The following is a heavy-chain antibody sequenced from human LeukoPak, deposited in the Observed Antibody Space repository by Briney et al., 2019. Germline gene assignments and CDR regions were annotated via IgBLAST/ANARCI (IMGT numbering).Heavy chain of an antibody. CDR1: GYTFTSYG. CDR3: ARDQSHYGYVWGSYPLSDY. CDR2: ISAYNGNT. J-gene: IGHJ4*02. D-gene: IGHD3-16*02. Sequence: ASVKVSCKASGYTFTSYGISWVRQAPGQGLEWMGWISAYNGNTNYAQKLQGRVTMTTDTSTSTAYMELRSLRSDDTAVYYCARDQSHYGYVWGSYPLSDYWGQGTLVTVS. V-gene: IGHV1-18*01.